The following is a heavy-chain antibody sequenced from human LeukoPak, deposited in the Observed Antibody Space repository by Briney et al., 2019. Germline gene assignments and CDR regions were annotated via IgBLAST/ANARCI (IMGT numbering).Heavy chain of an antibody. V-gene: IGHV4-59*01. CDR1: GGSISSYY. CDR3: ARGGLLWFGELIDS. Sequence: SETLSLTCTVSGGSISSYYWSWIRQPPGKGLEWIGYIYYSGSTNYNPSLKSRVTISVDTSKNQFSLKLSSVTAADTAVYYCARGGLLWFGELIDSWGQGTLVTVSS. J-gene: IGHJ4*02. D-gene: IGHD3-10*01. CDR2: IYYSGST.